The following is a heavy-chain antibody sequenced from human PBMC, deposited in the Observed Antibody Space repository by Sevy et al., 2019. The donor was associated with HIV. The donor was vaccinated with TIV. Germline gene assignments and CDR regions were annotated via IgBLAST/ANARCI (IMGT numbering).Heavy chain of an antibody. D-gene: IGHD6-13*01. J-gene: IGHJ4*02. Sequence: GESLKISCAASGFTVSNNYMNWVRQAPGKGLEWVSIIYSGGTTHYADSLKGRFTISRDHSKNTLYLQMNSLRAEDTAIYYCARDPPGIAATGGGWGQGTLVTVSS. CDR2: IYSGGTT. CDR3: ARDPPGIAATGGG. V-gene: IGHV3-53*01. CDR1: GFTVSNNY.